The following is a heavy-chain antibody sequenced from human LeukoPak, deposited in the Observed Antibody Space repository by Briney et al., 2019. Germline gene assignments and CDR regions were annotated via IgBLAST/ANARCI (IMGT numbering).Heavy chain of an antibody. CDR3: VKARGGTYTRWAFDI. CDR2: ISSNGGST. Sequence: GGSLRLSCAASGFTFSSYGMHWVRQAPGKGLEYVSTISSNGGSTYYADSVKGRFTISRDNSKNTLYLQMNSLRAEDTAVYYCVKARGGTYTRWAFDIWGQGTMVTVSS. V-gene: IGHV3-64D*06. J-gene: IGHJ3*02. CDR1: GFTFSSYG. D-gene: IGHD1-26*01.